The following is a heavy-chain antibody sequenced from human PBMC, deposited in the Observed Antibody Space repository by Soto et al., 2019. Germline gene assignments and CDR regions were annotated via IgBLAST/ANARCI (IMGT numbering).Heavy chain of an antibody. J-gene: IGHJ6*02. V-gene: IGHV3-49*03. D-gene: IGHD6-13*01. CDR2: ISSKAYGATT. Sequence: GGSLRLSCTASGFTLGGYAISWFALGPGKGVGGVGLISSKAYGATTEHGASVKGRFTISRVVSRSIASLQMNSLKTEDTAVYYCTRVGPSSFSGSWPTLCYYYGMGVWGQGTTVAACS. CDR1: GFTLGGYA. CDR3: TRVGPSSFSGSWPTLCYYYGMGV.